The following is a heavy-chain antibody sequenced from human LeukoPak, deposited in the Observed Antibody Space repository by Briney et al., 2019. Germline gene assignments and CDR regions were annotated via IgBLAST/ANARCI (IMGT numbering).Heavy chain of an antibody. V-gene: IGHV4-34*01. Sequence: PSETLSLTCAVYGGSFSGYYWSWIRQPPGKGLEWIGEINHSGSTNYNPSLKSRVTISVDTSKNQFSLKLSSVTAADTAVYYCARGPFVGITMVRGVIPRPLDYWGQGTLVTVSS. CDR1: GGSFSGYY. D-gene: IGHD3-10*01. J-gene: IGHJ4*02. CDR3: ARGPFVGITMVRGVIPRPLDY. CDR2: INHSGST.